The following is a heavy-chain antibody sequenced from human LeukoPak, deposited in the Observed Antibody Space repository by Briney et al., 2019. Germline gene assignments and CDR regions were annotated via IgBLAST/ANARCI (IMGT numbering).Heavy chain of an antibody. J-gene: IGHJ3*02. CDR1: GFTFSSYS. CDR3: ARRLGIRGRGGDAFDI. CDR2: ISSSSSYI. V-gene: IGHV3-21*01. Sequence: GGSLRLSCAASGFTFSSYSMNWVRQAPGKGLEWVSSISSSSSYIYYADSVKGRFTISRDNAKNSLYLQMNSLRAEDTAVYYCARRLGIRGRGGDAFDIWGQGTMVTVSS. D-gene: IGHD7-27*01.